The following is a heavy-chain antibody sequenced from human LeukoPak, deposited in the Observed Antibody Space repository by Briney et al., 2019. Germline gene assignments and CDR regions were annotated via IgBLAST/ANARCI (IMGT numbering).Heavy chain of an antibody. CDR1: GFTFSDYY. D-gene: IGHD3-22*01. CDR3: ARDYDSSGFDAFDI. Sequence: GSLRLSCAASGFTFSDYYMSWIRQAPGKGLEWVSYISSSGSTIYYADSVKGRFTISRDNAKNSLYLQMNSLRAEDTAVYYCARDYDSSGFDAFDIWGQGTMVTVSS. J-gene: IGHJ3*02. V-gene: IGHV3-11*01. CDR2: ISSSGSTI.